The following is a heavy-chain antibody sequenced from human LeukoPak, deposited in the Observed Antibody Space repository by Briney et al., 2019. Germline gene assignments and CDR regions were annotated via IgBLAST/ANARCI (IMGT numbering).Heavy chain of an antibody. J-gene: IGHJ3*02. Sequence: SETLSLTCTVSGGSISSGGYYWSWIRQPAGKGLEWIGRIYTRGSTNYNPSLKSRVTMSVDTSKNQFSLKLSSVTAADTAVYYCARGRYCSADICSGDDAFDIWGQGTMVSVSS. CDR2: IYTRGST. CDR3: ARGRYCSADICSGDDAFDI. D-gene: IGHD2-15*01. V-gene: IGHV4-61*02. CDR1: GGSISSGGYY.